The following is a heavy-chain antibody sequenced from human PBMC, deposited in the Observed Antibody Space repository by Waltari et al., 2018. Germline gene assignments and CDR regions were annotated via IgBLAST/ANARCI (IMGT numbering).Heavy chain of an antibody. CDR3: AKVPYYDFWTGYFFFDL. J-gene: IGHJ4*02. V-gene: IGHV3-23*04. Sequence: EVQLVESGGGSVQSGGSLRLPCEGPGFGLVNFAMSWARQAPGKGLEWVSSITGGGDNTYDADSVRGRFTISRDNSKNTLSLQMNSLRAEDTATYYCAKVPYYDFWTGYFFFDLWGQGTLVSVSS. CDR1: GFGLVNFA. CDR2: ITGGGDNT. D-gene: IGHD3-3*01.